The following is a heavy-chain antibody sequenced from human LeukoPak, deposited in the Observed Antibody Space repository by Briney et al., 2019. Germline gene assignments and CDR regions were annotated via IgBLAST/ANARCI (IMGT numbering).Heavy chain of an antibody. Sequence: GGSLRLSCAASGFIFDDYAMHWVRQVPGKGLEWVSGISWNSGKIGYADSVKGRFTISRDNAKNSLYLQMNSLRAEDTAVYYCARVGWFGESYYFDYWGQGTLVTVSS. J-gene: IGHJ4*02. CDR2: ISWNSGKI. CDR3: ARVGWFGESYYFDY. V-gene: IGHV3-9*01. D-gene: IGHD3-10*01. CDR1: GFIFDDYA.